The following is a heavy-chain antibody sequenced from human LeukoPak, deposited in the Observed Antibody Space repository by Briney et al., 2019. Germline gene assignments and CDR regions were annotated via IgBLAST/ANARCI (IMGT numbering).Heavy chain of an antibody. D-gene: IGHD2-15*01. CDR3: ALKVVAATYFDY. Sequence: PGGSLRLSCAASGFTFSSYSMNWVRQAPGKGLEWVSSISSSSSYIYYADSVKGRFTISRDNAKNSLYLQMNSLRAEDTAVYYCALKVVAATYFDYWGQGTLVTVSS. J-gene: IGHJ4*02. V-gene: IGHV3-21*01. CDR2: ISSSSSYI. CDR1: GFTFSSYS.